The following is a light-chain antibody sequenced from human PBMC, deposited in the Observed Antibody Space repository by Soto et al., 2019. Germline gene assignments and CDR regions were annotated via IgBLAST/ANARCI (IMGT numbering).Light chain of an antibody. CDR1: QSVSGW. V-gene: IGKV1-5*01. CDR3: QQYKTFSET. Sequence: DIQMTQSPSTLSASVGDTVTVTCRASQSVSGWLAWYQQKPGEAPKLLIYDASALTRGVPSRFSGSGSGTNFILTIARLQADVFATYCCQQYKTFSETFGPGTKVEI. CDR2: DAS. J-gene: IGKJ1*01.